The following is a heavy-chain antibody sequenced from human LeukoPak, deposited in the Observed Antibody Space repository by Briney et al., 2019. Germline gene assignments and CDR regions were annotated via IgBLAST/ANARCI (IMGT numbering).Heavy chain of an antibody. CDR1: GYSISRGFY. V-gene: IGHV4-38-2*01. J-gene: IGHJ3*01. CDR2: IYGGGTT. Sequence: SETLSLTCGVSGYSISRGFYWVWIRQSPGKGLEWIASIYGGGTTYYSPALKNRLTISLDTSKNHFSVNLTSVTAADTAVYYCARGFCSSIDCYNDAFDFWGQGTMVTVSS. CDR3: ARGFCSSIDCYNDAFDF. D-gene: IGHD2-2*01.